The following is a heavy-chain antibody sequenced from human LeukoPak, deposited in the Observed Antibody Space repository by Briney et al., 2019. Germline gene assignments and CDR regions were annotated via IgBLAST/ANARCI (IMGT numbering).Heavy chain of an antibody. V-gene: IGHV3-7*03. J-gene: IGHJ5*02. CDR1: GFTFSSYW. CDR2: IKQGGSDK. D-gene: IGHD6-13*01. CDR3: AKENWYLYNNNWYKTWFDP. Sequence: GGSLRLSCAASGFTFSSYWMSWVRQAPGKGLEWVANIKQGGSDKYYVDSVKGRFTISRDNAKNSLFLQMNSLRAEDTAIYYCAKENWYLYNNNWYKTWFDPWGQGTLVTVSS.